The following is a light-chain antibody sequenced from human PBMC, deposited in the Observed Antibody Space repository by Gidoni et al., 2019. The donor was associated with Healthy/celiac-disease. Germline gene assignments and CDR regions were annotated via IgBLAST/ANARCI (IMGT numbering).Light chain of an antibody. V-gene: IGLV2-14*01. CDR1: SSDVGGYNY. CDR3: SSYTSSSTF. Sequence: QSALTQPASVSGSPGPSITISCTGTSSDVGGYNYVSWYQQHPGKAPKLMIYEVSNRPSGVSNRFSGSKSGNTASLTISGLQAEDEADYYCSSYTSSSTFFGGGTKLTVL. J-gene: IGLJ2*01. CDR2: EVS.